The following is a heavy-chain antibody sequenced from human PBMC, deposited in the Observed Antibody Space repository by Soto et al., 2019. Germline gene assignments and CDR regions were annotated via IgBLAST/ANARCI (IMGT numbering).Heavy chain of an antibody. CDR1: GGSFSGYY. V-gene: IGHV4-34*01. J-gene: IGHJ5*02. CDR3: ARGLLTVVPPAMGGLWIDP. CDR2: VNPSGST. D-gene: IGHD2-2*01. Sequence: LSLTCAVYGGSFSGYYWSWIRQPPGKGLEWIGEVNPSGSTNYNPSFKSRVTISVDMSKKQFSLSLTSMTAADTAVYFCARGLLTVVPPAMGGLWIDPWGQGTLVTVSS.